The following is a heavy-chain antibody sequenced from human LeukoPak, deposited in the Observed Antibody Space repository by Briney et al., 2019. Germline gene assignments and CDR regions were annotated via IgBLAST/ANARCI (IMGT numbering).Heavy chain of an antibody. CDR3: ARSPLGIAPFDY. D-gene: IGHD7-27*01. J-gene: IGHJ4*02. CDR2: IRNKANRYTT. CDR1: GFTFSDHH. V-gene: IGHV3-72*01. Sequence: AGGSLRLSCAASGFTFSDHHMDWVRKAPGEGLEWVARIRNKANRYTTEYAASVKGRFTISRDDSEYSLYLQMDSLKTEDTAVYYCARSPLGIAPFDYWGQGTLVTVSS.